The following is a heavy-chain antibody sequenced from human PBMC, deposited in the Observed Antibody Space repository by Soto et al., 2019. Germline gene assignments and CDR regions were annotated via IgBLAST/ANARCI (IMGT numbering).Heavy chain of an antibody. CDR2: ISGDGDT. J-gene: IGHJ4*02. D-gene: IGHD6-6*01. Sequence: SGGSLRLSCAASGFTVTNNAVNWVRQAPGKGLEWVSSISGDGDTFYADAVKGRFTISRDNSKNMVYLQMNSLRAEDTAVYYCAKEKTARLDLESWGQGTLVTVSS. V-gene: IGHV3-23*01. CDR3: AKEKTARLDLES. CDR1: GFTVTNNA.